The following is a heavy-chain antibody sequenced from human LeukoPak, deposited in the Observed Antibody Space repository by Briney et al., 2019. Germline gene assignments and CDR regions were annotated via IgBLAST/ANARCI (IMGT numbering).Heavy chain of an antibody. Sequence: GGSLRLSCAASGFTFSNYAVSWVRQAPGKGLEWVSSISGSGGTTYYADSVKGRFTISRDNSKNTLYLQMNSLRAEDTAVYYCARLEMATIGDYWGQGTLVTVSS. CDR2: ISGSGGTT. J-gene: IGHJ4*02. D-gene: IGHD5-24*01. CDR3: ARLEMATIGDY. CDR1: GFTFSNYA. V-gene: IGHV3-23*01.